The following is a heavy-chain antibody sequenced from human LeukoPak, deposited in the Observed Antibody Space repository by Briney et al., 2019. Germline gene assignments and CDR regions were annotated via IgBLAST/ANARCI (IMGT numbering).Heavy chain of an antibody. V-gene: IGHV3-23*01. CDR1: GFTFSSYA. J-gene: IGHJ4*02. Sequence: PGGSLRLSCAASGFTFSSYAMSWVRQAPGKGLEWVSAISGSGGSTYYADSVKGRFTISRDNSKNTLYLQMNSLRAEDTAVYYCAKDMGYYGSGSLRDYWGQGTLVTVSS. CDR2: ISGSGGST. CDR3: AKDMGYYGSGSLRDY. D-gene: IGHD3-10*01.